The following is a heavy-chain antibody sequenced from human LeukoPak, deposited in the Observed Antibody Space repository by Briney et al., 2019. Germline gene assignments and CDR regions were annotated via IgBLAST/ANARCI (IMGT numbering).Heavy chain of an antibody. CDR2: IIPMFVTA. CDR1: GGTFNKYS. V-gene: IGHV1-69*06. J-gene: IGHJ3*02. Sequence: SVKVSCKASGGTFNKYSISWVRQAPGLGPEWMGGIIPMFVTANYAQKFQGRLTITADKSTSTAYMELSSLRSEDTAAYYCARDDFSSARAFDIWGQGTMVTVSS. CDR3: ARDDFSSARAFDI. D-gene: IGHD6-13*01.